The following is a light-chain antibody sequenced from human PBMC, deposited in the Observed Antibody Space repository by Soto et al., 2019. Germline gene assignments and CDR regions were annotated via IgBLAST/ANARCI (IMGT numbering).Light chain of an antibody. CDR3: QQYHSWPPRT. Sequence: EIPMTQPHSTLSASVVETVTVTCRSSQSVSGWLAWYQQKPGEAPKLLIYDASALPRGVPSRFSGSGSGTKFTLTISSLQSEDFAVYYCQQYHSWPPRTFGQGTKVDI. CDR2: DAS. J-gene: IGKJ1*01. V-gene: IGKV1-5*01. CDR1: QSVSGW.